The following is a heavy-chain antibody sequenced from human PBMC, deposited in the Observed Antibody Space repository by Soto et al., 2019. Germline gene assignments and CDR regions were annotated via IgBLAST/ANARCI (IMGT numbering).Heavy chain of an antibody. V-gene: IGHV3-72*01. CDR1: GFTFSDHY. J-gene: IGHJ4*02. Sequence: EVQVVESGGGLVQPGGSLRLSCAASGFTFSDHYMDWVRQAPGKGLEWVGRSKNKADSYTTEYAASVKGRFTMSRDGSKNSLFLQMNSLKTEDTAVYYCTVWGSGNDFGAAWGQGILVTVSS. CDR3: TVWGSGNDFGAA. D-gene: IGHD3-10*01. CDR2: SKNKADSYTT.